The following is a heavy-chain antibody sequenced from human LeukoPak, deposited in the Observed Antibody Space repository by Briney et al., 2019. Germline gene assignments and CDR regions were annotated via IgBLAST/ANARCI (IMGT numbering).Heavy chain of an antibody. Sequence: SGGSLRLSCAASGFTFSSYWMSRVRQAPGKGLEWVANIKQDGSEKYYVDSVKGRFTISRDNAKNSLYLQMNSLRAEDTAVYYCARGTEYSSSSWYYYYYMDVWGKGTTVTVSS. CDR3: ARGTEYSSSSWYYYYYMDV. V-gene: IGHV3-7*01. J-gene: IGHJ6*03. CDR1: GFTFSSYW. CDR2: IKQDGSEK. D-gene: IGHD6-6*01.